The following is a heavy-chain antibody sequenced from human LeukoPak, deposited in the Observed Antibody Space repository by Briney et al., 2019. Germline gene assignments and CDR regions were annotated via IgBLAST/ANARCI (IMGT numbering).Heavy chain of an antibody. Sequence: PSETLSLTCAVSGYSISSGYYWGWIRQPPGKGLEWIGSIYHSGSTYYNPSLKSRVTISVDTPKNQFSLKLSSVAAADTAVYYCARPISWARGAFDIWGQGTMVTVSS. V-gene: IGHV4-38-2*01. CDR1: GYSISSGYY. D-gene: IGHD1-26*01. J-gene: IGHJ3*02. CDR2: IYHSGST. CDR3: ARPISWARGAFDI.